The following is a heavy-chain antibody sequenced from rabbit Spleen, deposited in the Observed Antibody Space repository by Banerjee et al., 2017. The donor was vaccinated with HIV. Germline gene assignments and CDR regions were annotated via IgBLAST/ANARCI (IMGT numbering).Heavy chain of an antibody. CDR2: IDVAKSGDT. D-gene: IGHD4-2*01. CDR1: GLDLSSRYW. V-gene: IGHV1S40*01. J-gene: IGHJ4*01. Sequence: QSLEESGGDLVKPGASLTLTCKASGLDLSSRYWICWVRQAPGKGLEWIACIDVAKSGDTYYTNWAKGRFTISKTSSTTVALQVPSLTAADTATYFCTRDAAGREDFNLWGQGTLVTVS. CDR3: TRDAAGREDFNL.